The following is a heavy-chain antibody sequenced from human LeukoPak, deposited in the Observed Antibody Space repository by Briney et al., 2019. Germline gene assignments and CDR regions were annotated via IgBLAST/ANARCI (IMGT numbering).Heavy chain of an antibody. CDR2: IYPGDSDT. Sequence: GAPLKISCKGSGYSFTSYWIGWVRQMPGKGLEWMGIIYPGDSDTRYSPSFQGQVTISADKSISTAYLQWSSLKASDTAMYYCARHVGGGDIVVVPAGFDPWGQGTLVTVSS. CDR1: GYSFTSYW. CDR3: ARHVGGGDIVVVPAGFDP. J-gene: IGHJ5*02. V-gene: IGHV5-51*01. D-gene: IGHD2-2*01.